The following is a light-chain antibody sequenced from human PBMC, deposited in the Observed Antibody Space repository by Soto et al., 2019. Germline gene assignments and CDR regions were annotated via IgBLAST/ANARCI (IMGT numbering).Light chain of an antibody. V-gene: IGLV1-51*02. J-gene: IGLJ1*01. Sequence: QSVLTXPPSVSAAPGQKVTISCSGSSSNIGNNYVSWYQQLPGTAPKLLIYENNKRPSGIPDRFSGSKSGTSATLGITGLQTGDEADYYCGTWDSSLSVLYVFGTGTKVTVL. CDR1: SSNIGNNY. CDR2: ENN. CDR3: GTWDSSLSVLYV.